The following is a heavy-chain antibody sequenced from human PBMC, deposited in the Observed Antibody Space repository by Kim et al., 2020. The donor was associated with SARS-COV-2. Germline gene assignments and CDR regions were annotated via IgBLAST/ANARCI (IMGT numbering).Heavy chain of an antibody. CDR3: ARVPSNRLTTPDSYYGVDV. D-gene: IGHD4-17*01. CDR2: ISNSGDYT. J-gene: IGHJ6*02. Sequence: GGSLRLSCSASGFTFSSYAMNWVRQAPGKGLEWVSIISNSGDYTYYADSVKGRFTMSKDNSKKTLYLQMNSLRADDTAVYYCARVPSNRLTTPDSYYGVDVWGQGTTVTVSS. V-gene: IGHV3-23*01. CDR1: GFTFSSYA.